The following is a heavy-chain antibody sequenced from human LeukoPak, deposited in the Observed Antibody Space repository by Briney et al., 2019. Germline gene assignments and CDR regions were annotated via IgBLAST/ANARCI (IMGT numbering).Heavy chain of an antibody. CDR1: GFTFISYS. V-gene: IGHV3-21*01. Sequence: GGSLRLSCAASGFTFISYSMNWVRQAPGKGLEWVSSISSSSSYIYYADSVKGRFTISRDNAKNSLYLQMNSLRAEDTAVYYCARDRGNTVLNSRREYYYMDVWGKGTTVTVSS. CDR2: ISSSSSYI. J-gene: IGHJ6*03. CDR3: ARDRGNTVLNSRREYYYMDV. D-gene: IGHD2-8*01.